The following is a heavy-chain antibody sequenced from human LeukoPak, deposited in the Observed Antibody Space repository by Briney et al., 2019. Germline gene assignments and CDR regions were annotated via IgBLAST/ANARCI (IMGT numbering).Heavy chain of an antibody. CDR1: GFPFSDYG. V-gene: IGHV3-30*02. CDR2: IRNDGSYE. D-gene: IGHD2-15*01. CDR3: AKGGSPSHNWFNS. J-gene: IGHJ5*01. Sequence: TGGSLRLSCAASGFPFSDYGMHWVRQAPGKGVERVAFIRNDGSYEYYPHSVKGRFTISRDNSRNALFLQMNSLRAEDTAVYYCAKGGSPSHNWFNSWGQGTLVTVSS.